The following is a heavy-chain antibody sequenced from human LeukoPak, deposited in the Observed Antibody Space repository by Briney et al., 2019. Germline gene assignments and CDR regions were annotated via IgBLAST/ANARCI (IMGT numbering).Heavy chain of an antibody. Sequence: PGGSLRLSCAASGFTFSSYGMHWVRQAPGKGLEWVAVISYDGSNKYYADSVKGRFTISRDNSKNTLYLQMNSLRAEDTAVYYCAKGGGDFGIVVVPAATRPPHWGQGTLVTVSS. D-gene: IGHD2-2*01. CDR3: AKGGGDFGIVVVPAATRPPH. CDR1: GFTFSSYG. CDR2: ISYDGSNK. V-gene: IGHV3-30*18. J-gene: IGHJ4*02.